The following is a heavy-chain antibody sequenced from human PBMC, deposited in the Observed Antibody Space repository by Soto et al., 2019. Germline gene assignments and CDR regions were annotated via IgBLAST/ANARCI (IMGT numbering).Heavy chain of an antibody. J-gene: IGHJ4*02. V-gene: IGHV3-30*18. Sequence: QVQLVESGGGGVQPARSLRLSCAASGFTFRSSGMHWVRQAPGKGLEWVSMITYDGASIYYADSVRGRFTISRDNSKNTLYLQMNSLRADDTAVYYCAKRNSYYFDYWGQGTLVTVSS. CDR1: GFTFRSSG. D-gene: IGHD1-7*01. CDR3: AKRNSYYFDY. CDR2: ITYDGASI.